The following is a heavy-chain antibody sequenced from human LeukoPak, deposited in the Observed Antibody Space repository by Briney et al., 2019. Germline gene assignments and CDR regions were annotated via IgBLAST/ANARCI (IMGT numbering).Heavy chain of an antibody. CDR1: GFTFSNYG. V-gene: IGHV3-30*18. CDR3: AKAETVTQRGYFDY. CDR2: ISDDGGNK. D-gene: IGHD4-17*01. Sequence: PGRSLRLSCAASGFTFSNYGMHWVRQAPGKGLEWVAVISDDGGNKYYADSVKGRFTISRDNSKNTLYLQLNSLRAEDTAVFYCAKAETVTQRGYFDYWGQGTLVTVSS. J-gene: IGHJ4*02.